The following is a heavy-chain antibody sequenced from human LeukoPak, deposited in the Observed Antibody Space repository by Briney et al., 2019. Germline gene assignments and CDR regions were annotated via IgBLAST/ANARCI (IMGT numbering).Heavy chain of an antibody. CDR1: GFTFSSYS. CDR3: ARGLVKGPYWDYYYGMDV. V-gene: IGHV3-48*02. J-gene: IGHJ6*02. D-gene: IGHD2-8*02. Sequence: GGSLRLSCAASGFTFSSYSMNWVRQAPGKGLEWVSYISSSSSTIYYADSVKGRFTISRDNAKNSLYLQMNSLRDEDTAVYYCARGLVKGPYWDYYYGMDVWGQGTTVTVSS. CDR2: ISSSSSTI.